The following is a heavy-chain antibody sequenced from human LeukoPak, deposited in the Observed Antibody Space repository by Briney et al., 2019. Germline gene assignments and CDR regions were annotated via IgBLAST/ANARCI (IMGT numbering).Heavy chain of an antibody. CDR3: ATSRTLDY. CDR2: IKQDGSEK. CDR1: GFTFSSYW. V-gene: IGHV3-7*01. Sequence: GGSLRLSCAASGFTFSSYWMTWIRQAQGKGLEWVANIKQDGSEKYYVDSVKGRFTISRGNAKNSVYLQMNSLRAEDTAVYHCATSRTLDYWSQGTLVTVSS. D-gene: IGHD1/OR15-1a*01. J-gene: IGHJ4*02.